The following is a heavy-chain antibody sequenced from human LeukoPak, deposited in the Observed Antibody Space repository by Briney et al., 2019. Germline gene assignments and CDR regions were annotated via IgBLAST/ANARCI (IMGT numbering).Heavy chain of an antibody. J-gene: IGHJ4*02. CDR3: ARDYFYCGGDCFVDY. Sequence: GGSLRLSCAASAFTFSSYEMNWVRQAPGKGLEWVSSISSGGRSIDLADSVKGRFTISRDNAKNSLYLQMNSLRAEDTAVYFCARDYFYCGGDCFVDYWGQGTLVTVSS. D-gene: IGHD2-21*02. V-gene: IGHV3-48*03. CDR1: AFTFSSYE. CDR2: ISSGGRSI.